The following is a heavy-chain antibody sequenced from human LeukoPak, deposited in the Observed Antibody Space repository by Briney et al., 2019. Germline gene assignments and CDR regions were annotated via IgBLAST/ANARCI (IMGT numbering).Heavy chain of an antibody. D-gene: IGHD6-6*01. J-gene: IGHJ4*01. CDR2: ISGYTGNT. CDR3: VRDLNSAARSFFDY. CDR1: GYTFISFG. Sequence: ASVKVSCKASGYTFISFGFSWVRQAPGQGPEWMGWISGYTGNTNYAQRFQGRVTMTTDTSTSTAYMELRTLRSDDTAVYYCVRDLNSAARSFFDYWGPELWSPSPQ. V-gene: IGHV1-18*01.